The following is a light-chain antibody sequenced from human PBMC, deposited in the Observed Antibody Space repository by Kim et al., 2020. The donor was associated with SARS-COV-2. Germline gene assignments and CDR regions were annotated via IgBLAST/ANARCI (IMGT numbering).Light chain of an antibody. CDR2: ESD. CDR3: AAWDDDLNGPGV. V-gene: IGLV1-44*01. Sequence: RVTLSLSAGSSSFRISTVSWYQQVPGTPPRLLIYESDRRPPGVPDRFSGSRSGRSASLAISGLQSADEAEYFCAAWDDDLNGPGVFGGGTKLTVL. CDR1: SSSFRIST. J-gene: IGLJ2*01.